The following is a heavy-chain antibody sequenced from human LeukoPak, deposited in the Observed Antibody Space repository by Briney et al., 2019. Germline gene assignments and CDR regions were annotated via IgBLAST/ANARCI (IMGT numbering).Heavy chain of an antibody. CDR2: IIPIFGTA. V-gene: IGHV1-69*05. CDR1: GGIFSSYA. J-gene: IGHJ4*02. CDR3: ASLTSMFQGRDY. Sequence: VASVKVSCKASGGIFSSYAISWVRQAPGQGLEWMGGIIPIFGTAIYAQKFQGRVTITTDESTSTAYMELSSLRSEDTAVYYCASLTSMFQGRDYWGQGTLVTVSS. D-gene: IGHD3-10*02.